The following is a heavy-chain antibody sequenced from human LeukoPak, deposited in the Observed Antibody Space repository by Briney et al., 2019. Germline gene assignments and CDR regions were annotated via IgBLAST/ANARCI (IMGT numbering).Heavy chain of an antibody. V-gene: IGHV1-69*04. Sequence: ASVKVSCKASGGTFSSYAISWVRQAPGQGLEWMGRIIPILGIANYAQKFQGRVTITADKSTSTAYMELSSLRSEDTAVYYCATSSSGVPAGPGPTDIWGQGTMVTVPS. CDR1: GGTFSSYA. J-gene: IGHJ3*02. CDR2: IIPILGIA. D-gene: IGHD2-2*01. CDR3: ATSSSGVPAGPGPTDI.